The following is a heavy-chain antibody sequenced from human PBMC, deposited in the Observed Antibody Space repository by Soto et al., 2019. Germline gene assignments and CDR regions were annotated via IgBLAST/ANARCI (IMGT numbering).Heavy chain of an antibody. J-gene: IGHJ3*01. CDR3: ARGRIFVYRNDVFDL. V-gene: IGHV1-8*01. CDR1: GYTFTSYD. CDR2: MNPNSGNT. D-gene: IGHD3-3*01. Sequence: GASVKVSCKASGYTFTSYDISWVRQATGQGLEWMGWMNPNSGNTGYAQEFQGRVTMTRNTSIGTAYMELSSLRSEDTAVYYCARGRIFVYRNDVFDLWGQGTTVTVSS.